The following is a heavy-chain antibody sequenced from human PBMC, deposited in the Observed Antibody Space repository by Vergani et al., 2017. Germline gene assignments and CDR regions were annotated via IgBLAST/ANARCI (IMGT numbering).Heavy chain of an antibody. CDR3: ASRSTRLY. CDR2: IIPISGTT. D-gene: IGHD2/OR15-2a*01. CDR1: GATFSTYT. J-gene: IGHJ4*02. V-gene: IGHV1-69*18. Sequence: QVQLVQSGAEVMQPGSSVKVSCKASGATFSTYTMNWVRQAPGQGFEWMGNIIPISGTTNYAQKFQGRVTITADESTSTAYMEVNRLRSEDTAMYYCASRSTRLYWGQGTLVTVSS.